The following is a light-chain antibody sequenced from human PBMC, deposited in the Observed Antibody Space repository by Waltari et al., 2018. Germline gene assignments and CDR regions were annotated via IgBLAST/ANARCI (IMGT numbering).Light chain of an antibody. Sequence: SYEVTQPPSVSVSPRQRATITCSGEKLGSKYVSWYQQKSGQSPVLVIYRDDKRPSGSPEQFSGSNSGNTATLTISGTQPMDEADYYCQAWDSSAFVFGAGTKVTVL. V-gene: IGLV3-1*01. CDR1: KLGSKY. CDR2: RDD. CDR3: QAWDSSAFV. J-gene: IGLJ1*01.